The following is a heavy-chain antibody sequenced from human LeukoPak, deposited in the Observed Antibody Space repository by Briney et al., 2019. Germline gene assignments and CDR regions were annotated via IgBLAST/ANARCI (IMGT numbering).Heavy chain of an antibody. J-gene: IGHJ5*02. CDR2: IYYSGST. Sequence: SETLSLTCTVSGGSISSYYWSRIRQPPGKGLEWIGYIYYSGSTNYNPSLKSRVTISVDTSKNQFSLKLSSVTAADTAVYYCARVSSKPPHIWFDPWGQGTLVTVSS. V-gene: IGHV4-59*01. CDR1: GGSISSYY. CDR3: ARVSSKPPHIWFDP. D-gene: IGHD4-11*01.